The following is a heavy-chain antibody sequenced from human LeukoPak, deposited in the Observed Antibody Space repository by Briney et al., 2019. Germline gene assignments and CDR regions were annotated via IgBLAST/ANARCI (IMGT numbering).Heavy chain of an antibody. D-gene: IGHD6-13*01. CDR2: INWNGGST. V-gene: IGHV3-20*04. CDR3: ARGDKQLVFNRNKGGFDP. CDR1: GFTFDDYG. Sequence: GSLRLSCAASGFTFDDYGMSWVRQAPGKGLEWVSGINWNGGSTGYADSVKGRFTISRDNAKNSLYLQMNSLRTEDTAVYYCARGDKQLVFNRNKGGFDPWGQGTLVTVSS. J-gene: IGHJ5*02.